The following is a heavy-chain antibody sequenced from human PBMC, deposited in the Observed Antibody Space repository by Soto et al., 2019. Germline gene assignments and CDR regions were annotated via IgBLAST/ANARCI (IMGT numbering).Heavy chain of an antibody. CDR2: NSSSGSTI. Sequence: EVQLVESGGGLVQPGGSLRLSCAASGFTFSSYEMNWVRQAPGKGLEWVSYNSSSGSTIYYADSVKGRFTISRDNAKNSLYLQMNSLRAEDTAVYYCARVVVVIANWGQGTLVTVSS. D-gene: IGHD3-22*01. V-gene: IGHV3-48*03. CDR3: ARVVVVIAN. CDR1: GFTFSSYE. J-gene: IGHJ4*02.